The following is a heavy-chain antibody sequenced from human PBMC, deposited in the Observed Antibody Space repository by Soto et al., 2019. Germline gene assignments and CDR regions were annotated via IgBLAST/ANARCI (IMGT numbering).Heavy chain of an antibody. CDR2: ISSGSAFI. Sequence: EVQVVESGEGLVKPGGSLRLSCNFSFSMYSMDWVRQAPGKGLEWVASISSGSAFIKYADSVKGRFTISRDNAKNSVSLQMASLRVEDTAMYYCTRDQGGSYDSWFDPWGRGTLVTVSS. V-gene: IGHV3-21*01. CDR1: SFSMYS. D-gene: IGHD1-26*01. J-gene: IGHJ5*02. CDR3: TRDQGGSYDSWFDP.